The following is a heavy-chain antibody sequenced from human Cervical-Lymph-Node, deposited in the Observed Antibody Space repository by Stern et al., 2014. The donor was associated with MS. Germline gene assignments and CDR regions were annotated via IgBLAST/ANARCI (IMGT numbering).Heavy chain of an antibody. Sequence: QVQLGQSGAEVEKPGASVKVSCKASGYIFTDYYLHWVRQAPGQGLEWMGRINPKSGGTSYAQSFQGRVTLTRDTSITTAYTDLSRLTSDDTAVYYCTRALRIADRPSPGGHWFDPWGQGTLVIVSP. CDR1: GYIFTDYY. CDR3: TRALRIADRPSPGGHWFDP. V-gene: IGHV1-2*02. CDR2: INPKSGGT. J-gene: IGHJ5*02. D-gene: IGHD6-6*01.